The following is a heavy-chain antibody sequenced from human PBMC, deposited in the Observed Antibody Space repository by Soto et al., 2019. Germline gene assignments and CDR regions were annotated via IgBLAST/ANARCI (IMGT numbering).Heavy chain of an antibody. Sequence: SETLSLTCAVSGGSISSSNWWSWVRQPPGKGLEWIGEIYHSGSTNYNPSLKSRVTISVDKSKNQFSLKLSSVTAADTAVYYCARDRVRYSSSWYGERWFDPWGQGTLVTVSS. D-gene: IGHD6-13*01. CDR3: ARDRVRYSSSWYGERWFDP. CDR1: GGSISSSNW. CDR2: IYHSGST. V-gene: IGHV4-4*02. J-gene: IGHJ5*02.